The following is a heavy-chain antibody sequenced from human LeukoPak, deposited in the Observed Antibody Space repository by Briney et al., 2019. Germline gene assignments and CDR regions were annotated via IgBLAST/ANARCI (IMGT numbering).Heavy chain of an antibody. J-gene: IGHJ6*03. CDR3: ARGGTYSNYYYYYMDV. CDR1: GFTFSTYG. D-gene: IGHD4-11*01. Sequence: GGSLRLSCAASGFTFSTYGMHWVRQAPGKGLEWVAVISYDESSKYYADSVKGRFTISKDNSKNTLYLQMNSLRAEDTAVYYCARGGTYSNYYYYYMDVWGKGTTVTVSS. CDR2: ISYDESSK. V-gene: IGHV3-30*03.